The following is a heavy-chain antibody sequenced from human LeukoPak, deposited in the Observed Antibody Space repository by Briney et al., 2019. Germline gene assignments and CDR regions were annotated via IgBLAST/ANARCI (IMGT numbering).Heavy chain of an antibody. CDR3: ARTTGGNYFDY. CDR2: IYYSGST. J-gene: IGHJ4*02. V-gene: IGHV4-30-4*01. CDR1: GGSISSGDYY. Sequence: PSQTLSLTCTVSGGSISSGDYYWSWLRQPPGKGLEWIGYIYYSGSTYYNPSLKSRVTISVDTSKNQFSLKLSSVTAADTAVYYCARTTGGNYFDYWGQGTLVTVSS. D-gene: IGHD1-1*01.